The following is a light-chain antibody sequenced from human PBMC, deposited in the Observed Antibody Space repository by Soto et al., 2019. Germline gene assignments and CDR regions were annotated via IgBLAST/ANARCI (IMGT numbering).Light chain of an antibody. CDR1: QSVSTF. V-gene: IGKV3-11*01. J-gene: IGKJ5*01. CDR3: QQRARWPMP. CDR2: DTF. Sequence: EVVLTQSPATLSMSPGERVTLSCRASQSVSTFVAWYQHKPGQAPRPVIYDTFKRAPGVPDRFSGGGSGTDFSLTISSPEPEDFAVYYCQQRARWPMPFGQGTRLELK.